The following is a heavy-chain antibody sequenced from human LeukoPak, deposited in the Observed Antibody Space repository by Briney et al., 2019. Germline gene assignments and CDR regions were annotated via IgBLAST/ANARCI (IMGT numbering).Heavy chain of an antibody. CDR3: ARDSGPLGELLGFDY. Sequence: GASVKVSCKASGGTFSSYAISWVRQAPRQGLEWMGGIIPIFGTANYAQKFQGRVTITADESTSTAYMEPSSLRSEDTAVYYCARDSGPLGELLGFDYWGQGTLVTVSS. CDR2: IIPIFGTA. J-gene: IGHJ4*02. CDR1: GGTFSSYA. D-gene: IGHD3-10*01. V-gene: IGHV1-69*13.